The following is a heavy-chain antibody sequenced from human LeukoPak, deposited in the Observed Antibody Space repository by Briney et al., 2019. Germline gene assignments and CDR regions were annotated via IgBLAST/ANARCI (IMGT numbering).Heavy chain of an antibody. Sequence: ASVKVSCKASGYTFTSYYLHWVRQAPGQRPEWMGIIYTNDGSARYAQKFQGRVTMTRDTSTGTVYTELSSLSSDDTAVYYCARARAAAGAQYFQHWGQGTLVSASS. V-gene: IGHV1-46*01. J-gene: IGHJ1*01. CDR3: ARARAAAGAQYFQH. D-gene: IGHD6-13*01. CDR1: GYTFTSYY. CDR2: IYTNDGSA.